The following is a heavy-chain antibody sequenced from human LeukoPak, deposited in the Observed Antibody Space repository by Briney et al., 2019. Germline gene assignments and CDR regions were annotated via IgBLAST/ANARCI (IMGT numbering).Heavy chain of an antibody. D-gene: IGHD4-17*01. CDR3: AKPDGDYVSQLDAFDI. Sequence: GGSLRLSCAASGFIFSDYGMSWVRQAPGKGLEWVSTIGGRGGSTYYADSVKGRFTISRDNSKNTLYLQMNSLRAEDTAVFYCAKPDGDYVSQLDAFDIWGQGTMVTVSS. V-gene: IGHV3-23*01. CDR2: IGGRGGST. J-gene: IGHJ3*02. CDR1: GFIFSDYG.